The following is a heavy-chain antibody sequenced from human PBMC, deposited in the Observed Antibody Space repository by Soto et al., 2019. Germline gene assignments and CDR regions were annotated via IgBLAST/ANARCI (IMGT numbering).Heavy chain of an antibody. J-gene: IGHJ6*02. CDR3: ARGGIAARFLRYYYYGMDV. V-gene: IGHV4-34*01. CDR2: INHSGST. CDR1: GGSFSGYY. Sequence: SETLSLTCAVYGGSFSGYYWSWIRQPPGKGLEWIGEINHSGSTSYNPSLKSRVTISVDTSKNQFSLKLSSVTAADTAVYYCARGGIAARFLRYYYYGMDVWGQGTTVTVSS. D-gene: IGHD6-6*01.